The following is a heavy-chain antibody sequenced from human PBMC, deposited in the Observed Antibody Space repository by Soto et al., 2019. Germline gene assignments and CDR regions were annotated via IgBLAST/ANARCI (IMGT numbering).Heavy chain of an antibody. D-gene: IGHD3-10*01. CDR2: ISSSSSTI. V-gene: IGHV3-48*04. Sequence: GGSLILSCAASGFTFSSYSMNWVRQAPGKGLEWVSYISSSSSTIYYVDSVKGRFTISRDNAKNSLYLQMNSLRAEDTAVYYCAREGVQHGSGPYYYYGMDVWGQGTTVTVSS. J-gene: IGHJ6*02. CDR3: AREGVQHGSGPYYYYGMDV. CDR1: GFTFSSYS.